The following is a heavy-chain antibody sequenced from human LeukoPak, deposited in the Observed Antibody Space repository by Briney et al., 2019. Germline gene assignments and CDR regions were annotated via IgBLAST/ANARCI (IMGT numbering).Heavy chain of an antibody. CDR1: GYSFRSYW. D-gene: IGHD1-26*01. V-gene: IGHV5-51*04. CDR3: PRLSGGSRRRYEAFYV. Sequence: GAYLKISCKGSGYSFRSYWTGWVRRMPGKGLEWLVILYPADSDTIYSPSFQGQVTISREQPLTTASLKWNSLKLTDTAMYSFPRLSGGSRRRYEAFYVCGEGTMGTVS. CDR2: LYPADSDT. J-gene: IGHJ3*01.